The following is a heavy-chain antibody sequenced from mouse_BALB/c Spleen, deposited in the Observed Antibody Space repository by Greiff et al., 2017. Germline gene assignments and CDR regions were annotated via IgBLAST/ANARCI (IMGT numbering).Heavy chain of an antibody. CDR2: ISYDGSN. V-gene: IGHV3-6*02. CDR3: ARVRYYDYDRGAWFAY. J-gene: IGHJ3*01. Sequence: ESGPGLVKPSQSLSLTCSVTGYSITSGYYWNWIRQFPGNKLEWMGYISYDGSNNYNPSLKNRISITRDTSKNQFFLKLNSVTTEDTATYYCARVRYYDYDRGAWFAYWGQGTLVTVSA. CDR1: GYSITSGYY. D-gene: IGHD2-4*01.